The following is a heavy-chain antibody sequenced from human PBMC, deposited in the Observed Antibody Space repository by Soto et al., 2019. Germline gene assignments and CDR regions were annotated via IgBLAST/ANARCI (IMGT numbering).Heavy chain of an antibody. CDR1: GFTFSSYA. CDR2: ISGSGGST. V-gene: IGHV3-23*01. J-gene: IGHJ3*02. CDR3: AKDGESCSGGSCYSSAFDI. Sequence: EVQPLESGGGLVQPGGSLRLSCAASGFTFSSYAMSWVRQAPGKGLEWVSAISGSGGSTYYADCVKGRFTISRDNSKNTLYLQMNSLRAEDTAVYYCAKDGESCSGGSCYSSAFDIWGQGTMVTVSS. D-gene: IGHD2-15*01.